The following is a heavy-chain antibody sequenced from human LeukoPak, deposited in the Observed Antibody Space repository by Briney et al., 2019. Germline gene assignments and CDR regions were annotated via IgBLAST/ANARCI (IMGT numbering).Heavy chain of an antibody. D-gene: IGHD2-2*01. CDR1: GFTFDDYG. V-gene: IGHV3-20*04. Sequence: PGGSLRLSCAASGFTFDDYGMSWVRQAPGKGLEWVSSINWNGGRITYADSVKGRFTISRDNAKNSLYLQMNSLRADDTALYYCAKDEGPAAPSDYWGQGTLVTVSS. CDR3: AKDEGPAAPSDY. CDR2: INWNGGRI. J-gene: IGHJ4*02.